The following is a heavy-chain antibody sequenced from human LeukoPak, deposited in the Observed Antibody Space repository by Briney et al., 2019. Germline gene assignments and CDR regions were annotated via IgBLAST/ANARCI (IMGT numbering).Heavy chain of an antibody. Sequence: SVKVSCKASGGTFSSYAISWVRQAPGQGLEWMGGIIPIFGTANYAQKFQGRVTITTDESTSQAYMELSSLRSEDTAVYYCARDNYAGANWFDPWGQGTLVTVSS. CDR1: GGTFSSYA. J-gene: IGHJ5*02. D-gene: IGHD1-7*01. CDR2: IIPIFGTA. CDR3: ARDNYAGANWFDP. V-gene: IGHV1-69*05.